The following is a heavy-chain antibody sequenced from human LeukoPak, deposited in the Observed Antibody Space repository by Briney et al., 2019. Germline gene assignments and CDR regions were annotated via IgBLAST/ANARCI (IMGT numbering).Heavy chain of an antibody. V-gene: IGHV4-59*01. CDR2: IYYSGST. D-gene: IGHD3-10*01. Sequence: SETLSLTCTVSGGSISSYYWSWIRQPPGKGLEWIGYIYYSGSTNYNPSLKSRVTISVDTSKNQFSLKLSSVTAAGTAVYYCARANLWPSYYFDYWGQGTLVTVSS. J-gene: IGHJ4*02. CDR1: GGSISSYY. CDR3: ARANLWPSYYFDY.